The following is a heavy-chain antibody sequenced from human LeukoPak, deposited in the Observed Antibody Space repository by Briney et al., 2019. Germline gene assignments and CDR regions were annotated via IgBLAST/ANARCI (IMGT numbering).Heavy chain of an antibody. CDR1: GYRFTNYG. V-gene: IGHV1-18*01. D-gene: IGHD1-26*01. J-gene: IGHJ4*02. CDR3: ARDESSGSYGPNLDY. CDR2: ISTYNTNT. Sequence: ASVKVSCKASGYRFTNYGISWVRQAPGQGLQWMGWISTYNTNTNYAHKLQGRFTMTTDTSTSTAYMELRSLRSDDTAVYYCARDESSGSYGPNLDYSGQGALVSVSS.